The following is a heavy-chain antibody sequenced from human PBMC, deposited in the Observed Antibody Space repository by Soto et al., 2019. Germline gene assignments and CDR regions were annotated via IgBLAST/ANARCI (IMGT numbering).Heavy chain of an antibody. CDR1: GFTFSSYW. D-gene: IGHD6-13*01. CDR3: ARGPPYLYSSSWFDY. J-gene: IGHJ4*02. V-gene: IGHV3-7*05. CDR2: IKQDGSEK. Sequence: GESLKISCAASGFTFSSYWMSWVRQAPGKGLEWVANIKQDGSEKYYVDSVKGRFTISRDNAKNSLYLQMNSLRAEDTAVYYCARGPPYLYSSSWFDYWGQGTLVTVSS.